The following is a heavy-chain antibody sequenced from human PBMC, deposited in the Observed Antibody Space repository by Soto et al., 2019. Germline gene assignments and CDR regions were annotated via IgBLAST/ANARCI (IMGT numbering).Heavy chain of an antibody. D-gene: IGHD6-19*01. Sequence: QLQLQESGPGLVKPSETLSLTCTVSGGSISSSSYYWGWIRQPPGKGLEWIGTIYYSGNTYYNPSLKSRVTISVDTSKNQFSLKLTSVTAADTAVYYCARSGYSSGWHDYWGQGTLVTVSS. CDR1: GGSISSSSYY. V-gene: IGHV4-39*01. CDR2: IYYSGNT. CDR3: ARSGYSSGWHDY. J-gene: IGHJ4*02.